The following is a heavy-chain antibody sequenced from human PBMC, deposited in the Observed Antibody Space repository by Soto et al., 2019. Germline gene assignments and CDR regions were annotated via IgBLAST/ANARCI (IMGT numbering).Heavy chain of an antibody. CDR2: IYWDGDQ. CDR3: VRRRCGGACLQSYSSRSDYGLDV. J-gene: IGHJ6*02. D-gene: IGHD2-21*02. V-gene: IGHV2-5*02. CDR1: GMLLSTTGVG. Sequence: QITLKEAGHTLGKPTQTLTLTCTLSGMLLSTTGVGVGWIRQPPGKALEWLALIYWDGDQRYSPSLRSRLTITKDTSQNQVVLTMTDMDPVDTATYDRVRRRCGGACLQSYSSRSDYGLDVWGQGTTVTVSS.